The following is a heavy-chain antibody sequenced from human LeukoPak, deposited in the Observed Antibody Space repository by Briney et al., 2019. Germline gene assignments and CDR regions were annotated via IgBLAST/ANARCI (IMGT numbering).Heavy chain of an antibody. D-gene: IGHD6-13*01. V-gene: IGHV4-34*01. CDR3: AKGGGYSSSWYGGYFDY. CDR1: GGSFSGYY. CDR2: INHSGST. J-gene: IGHJ4*02. Sequence: SETLSLTCAVYGGSFSGYYWSWIRQPPGQGLEWIGEINHSGSTNYNPSLKSRVSISVDTSNSQFSLKVSSVPAADTAVYYWAKGGGYSSSWYGGYFDYWGQGTLVTVSS.